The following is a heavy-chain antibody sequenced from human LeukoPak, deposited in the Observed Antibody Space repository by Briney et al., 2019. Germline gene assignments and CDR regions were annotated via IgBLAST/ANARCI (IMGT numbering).Heavy chain of an antibody. CDR1: GGSIGSGGYY. CDR2: IYYSGST. CDR3: ARVVTDFWSGYYYFDY. V-gene: IGHV4-31*03. J-gene: IGHJ4*02. Sequence: SSETLSLTCTVSGGSIGSGGYYWSWIRQHPGKGLEWIGYIYYSGSTYYNPSLKSRVTISVDTSKNQFSLKLSSVTAADTAVYYCARVVTDFWSGYYYFDYWGQGTLVTVSS. D-gene: IGHD3-3*01.